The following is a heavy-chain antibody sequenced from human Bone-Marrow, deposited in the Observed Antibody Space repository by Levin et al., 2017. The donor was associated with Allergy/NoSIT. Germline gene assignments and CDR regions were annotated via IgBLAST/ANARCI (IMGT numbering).Heavy chain of an antibody. CDR1: GFTFDDFA. CDR3: ARDGLVDY. J-gene: IGHJ4*02. D-gene: IGHD3/OR15-3a*01. V-gene: IGHV3-23*01. Sequence: GGSLRLSCEASGFTFDDFAMNWIRQAPGKAPEWISDISRSGATTSYAESVKGRFTISRDTSRDTLFLQMNNLRTDDSALYYCARDGLVDYWGRGTLVTVSS. CDR2: ISRSGATT.